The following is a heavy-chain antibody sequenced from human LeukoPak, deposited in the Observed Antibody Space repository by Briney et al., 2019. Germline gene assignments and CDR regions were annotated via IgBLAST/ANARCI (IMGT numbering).Heavy chain of an antibody. CDR3: ARELGRYYMDV. Sequence: PGGSLRLSCAASGFTFSSYWMSWVRQAPGKGLGWVANIKQDGSEKYYVDSVKGRFTISRGNAKNSLYLQMNSLRAEDTAVYYCARELGRYYMDVWGKGTTVTVSS. J-gene: IGHJ6*03. CDR2: IKQDGSEK. CDR1: GFTFSSYW. V-gene: IGHV3-7*01.